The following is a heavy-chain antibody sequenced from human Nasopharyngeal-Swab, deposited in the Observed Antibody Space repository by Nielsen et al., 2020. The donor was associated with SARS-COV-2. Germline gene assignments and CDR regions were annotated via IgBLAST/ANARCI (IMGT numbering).Heavy chain of an antibody. V-gene: IGHV3-33*01. D-gene: IGHD6-19*01. Sequence: GESLKISCAASGFSFSRNGMHWVRQAPGKGLEWVAVIWYDGTNKHYADSVKGRFTISRDNSKNTLFLHMNSLRAEDTAVYYCARDASGGVVGGKDYWGQGTLVTVSS. CDR2: IWYDGTNK. CDR1: GFSFSRNG. CDR3: ARDASGGVVGGKDY. J-gene: IGHJ4*02.